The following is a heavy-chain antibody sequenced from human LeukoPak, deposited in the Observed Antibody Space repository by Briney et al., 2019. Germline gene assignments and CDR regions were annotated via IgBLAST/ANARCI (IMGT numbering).Heavy chain of an antibody. CDR1: GFTFSSYS. J-gene: IGHJ4*02. CDR3: ARDTSSTTLRPREYYFDY. CDR2: ISSSSSYI. Sequence: GGSLRLSCAASGFTFSSYSMNWVRQAPGKGLEWVSSISSSSSYIYYADSVKGRFTISRDNAKNSLYLQMNSLRAEDTAVYYCARDTSSTTLRPREYYFDYWGQGTLVTVSS. D-gene: IGHD4-11*01. V-gene: IGHV3-21*01.